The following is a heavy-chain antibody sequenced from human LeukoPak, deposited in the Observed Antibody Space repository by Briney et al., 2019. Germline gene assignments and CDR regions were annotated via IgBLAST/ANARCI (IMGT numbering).Heavy chain of an antibody. V-gene: IGHV4-39*07. CDR2: ISYSGNN. Sequence: SEALSLTCTVSGVSIISSVSVTTTMFYWAWVRQPPGKGLEWIGDISYSGNNYYNPSLESRVTISEGTSKNQFSLKLNSVTAADTAVYYCARFRVDTHWYFDLWGRGTLVTVSS. J-gene: IGHJ2*01. CDR1: GVSIISSVSVTTTMFY. D-gene: IGHD5-18*01. CDR3: ARFRVDTHWYFDL.